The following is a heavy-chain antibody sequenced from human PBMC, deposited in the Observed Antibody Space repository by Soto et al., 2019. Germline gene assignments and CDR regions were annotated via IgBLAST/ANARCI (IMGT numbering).Heavy chain of an antibody. V-gene: IGHV3-33*01. CDR1: GFTFSSYG. D-gene: IGHD4-17*01. Sequence: QVQLVESGGGVVQSGRSLRLSCAASGFTFSSYGMHWVRQAPGKGLEWVAVIWYDGSNKYYADSVKGRFTISRDNSKNTLYLQMNSLRAEDTAVYYCAIDQNDYGDYYFDYWGQGTLVTFSS. CDR2: IWYDGSNK. J-gene: IGHJ4*02. CDR3: AIDQNDYGDYYFDY.